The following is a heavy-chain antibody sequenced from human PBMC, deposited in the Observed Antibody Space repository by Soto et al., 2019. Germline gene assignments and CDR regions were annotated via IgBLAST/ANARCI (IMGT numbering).Heavy chain of an antibody. V-gene: IGHV3-11*01. Sequence: SLRLSCAASGFTFSDYYMSWIRQAPGKGLEWVSYISSSGSTIYYADSVKGRFTISRDNAKNSLYLQMNSLRAEDTAVYYCARYYYDSSGYRLTYGMDVWGQGTTVTVSS. CDR3: ARYYYDSSGYRLTYGMDV. CDR2: ISSSGSTI. J-gene: IGHJ6*02. D-gene: IGHD3-22*01. CDR1: GFTFSDYY.